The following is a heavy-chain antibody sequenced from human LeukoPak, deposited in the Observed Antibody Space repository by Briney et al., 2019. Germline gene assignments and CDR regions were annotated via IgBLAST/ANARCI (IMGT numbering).Heavy chain of an antibody. CDR2: IYPGDSDT. Sequence: GESLQISCQGSGSSFTSYWIGWVRQLPGKGLEWMGIIYPGDSDTRYSPSFQGQVTISADKSIRTAYLQWSSLKASDTAMYYCARPRIAAAGHDAFDIWGQGTMVTVSS. D-gene: IGHD6-13*01. CDR3: ARPRIAAAGHDAFDI. CDR1: GSSFTSYW. V-gene: IGHV5-51*01. J-gene: IGHJ3*02.